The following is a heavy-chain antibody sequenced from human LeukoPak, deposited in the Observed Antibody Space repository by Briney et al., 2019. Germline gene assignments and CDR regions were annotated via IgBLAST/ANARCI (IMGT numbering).Heavy chain of an antibody. J-gene: IGHJ5*02. V-gene: IGHV4-34*01. CDR3: ARRRYSSGWYAWFDP. CDR1: GGSFSGYY. D-gene: IGHD6-19*01. Sequence: PSETLSLTCAVYGGSFSGYYWSWIRQPPGKGLEWMGEINHSGSTNYNPSLKSRVTISVDTSKNQFSLKLGSVTAADTAVYYCARRRYSSGWYAWFDPWGQGTLVTVSS. CDR2: INHSGST.